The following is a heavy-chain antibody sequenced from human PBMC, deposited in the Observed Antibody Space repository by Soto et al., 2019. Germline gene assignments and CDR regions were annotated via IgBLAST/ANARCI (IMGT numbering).Heavy chain of an antibody. J-gene: IGHJ4*02. CDR2: IFDSGIT. V-gene: IGHV4-30-4*01. Sequence: PSETLSLTCTVSGGSIRSSLYYWSWIRQPPGKGLEWIGYIFDSGITHYNPSLKSRVTISVDRSKNQFSLKLSSVTAADTAVYYCARAPPFGYWGQGPLVTVSS. D-gene: IGHD3-10*01. CDR1: GGSIRSSLYY. CDR3: ARAPPFGY.